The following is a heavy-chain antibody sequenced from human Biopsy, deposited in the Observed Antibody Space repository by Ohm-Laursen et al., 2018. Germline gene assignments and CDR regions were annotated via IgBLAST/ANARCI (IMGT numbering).Heavy chain of an antibody. CDR1: GGDINNYY. Sequence: TLSLTCNVSGGDINNYYWSWIRQLAGKGLEWIGRIYPGGSTNYNPSLKSRVTMSVDTSKKQLSLRLSSVTAADTAVYYCASAGYNPDWNLDLWGRGTRVTVSS. V-gene: IGHV4-4*07. CDR3: ASAGYNPDWNLDL. CDR2: IYPGGST. D-gene: IGHD5-24*01. J-gene: IGHJ2*01.